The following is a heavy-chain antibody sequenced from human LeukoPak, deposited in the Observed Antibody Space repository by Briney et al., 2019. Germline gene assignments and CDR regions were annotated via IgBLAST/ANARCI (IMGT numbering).Heavy chain of an antibody. CDR1: GFSFSIYE. D-gene: IGHD6-19*01. Sequence: GGSLRLSCAASGFSFSIYEMNWVRQAPGKGLEWVSNISPSGTTKYYADSVKGRFTISRDNAKNSLYLQMNSLRGDDTGVYYCAKLAVASAASWGQGTLVTVSS. CDR2: ISPSGTTK. J-gene: IGHJ5*02. V-gene: IGHV3-48*03. CDR3: AKLAVASAAS.